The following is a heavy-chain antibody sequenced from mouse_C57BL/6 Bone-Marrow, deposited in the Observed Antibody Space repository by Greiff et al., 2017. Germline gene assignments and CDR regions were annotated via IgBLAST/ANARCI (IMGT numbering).Heavy chain of an antibody. V-gene: IGHV1-81*01. D-gene: IGHD1-1*01. J-gene: IGHJ3*01. Sequence: QVQLQQSGAELARPGASVKLSCKASGYTFTSYGISWVKQRTGQGLEWIGALCPRRGNTYYNEKFKGKATLTADKSSSTAYMELRSLTSEDSAVYFCASGSRWAYWGQGTLVTVSA. CDR1: GYTFTSYG. CDR3: ASGSRWAY. CDR2: LCPRRGNT.